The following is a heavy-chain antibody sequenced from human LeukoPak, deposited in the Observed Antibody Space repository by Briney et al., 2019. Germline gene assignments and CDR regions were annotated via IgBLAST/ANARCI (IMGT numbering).Heavy chain of an antibody. Sequence: PGGSLRLSCAASGFTFSSYWMSWVRQAPGKGLEWVANIKQDGSEKYYVDSVKGRFTISRDNSKNTLYLQMNSLRAEDTAVYYCAKNADGKWLLRALYYFDYWGQGTLVTVSS. D-gene: IGHD4-23*01. CDR3: AKNADGKWLLRALYYFDY. CDR1: GFTFSSYW. J-gene: IGHJ4*02. CDR2: IKQDGSEK. V-gene: IGHV3-7*03.